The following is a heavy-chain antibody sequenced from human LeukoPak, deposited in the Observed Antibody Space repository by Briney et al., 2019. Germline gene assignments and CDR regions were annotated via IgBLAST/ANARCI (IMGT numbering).Heavy chain of an antibody. Sequence: GESLKISCKGSGYSFTSYWIGWVRQMPGKGLEWMVIIYPGDSDTRYSPSFQGQVTISADKSISTAYLQWSSLKASDTAMYYCARRHYGILTGYPFDYWGQGTLVTVSS. CDR2: IYPGDSDT. CDR3: ARRHYGILTGYPFDY. D-gene: IGHD3-9*01. CDR1: GYSFTSYW. V-gene: IGHV5-51*01. J-gene: IGHJ4*02.